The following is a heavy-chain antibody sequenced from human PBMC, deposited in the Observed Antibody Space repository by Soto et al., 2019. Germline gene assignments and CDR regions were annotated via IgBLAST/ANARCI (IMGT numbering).Heavy chain of an antibody. D-gene: IGHD3-10*01. CDR1: GGSFSGYY. CDR2: INHSGST. V-gene: IGHV4-34*01. Sequence: SESLSLACSVYGGSFSGYYWSWIRQPPGKGLEWIGEINHSGSTNYNPSLKSRVTISVDTSKNQFSLKLSSVTAADTAVYYCARDPTMVRGVITPPWGQGTLVTVSS. J-gene: IGHJ5*02. CDR3: ARDPTMVRGVITPP.